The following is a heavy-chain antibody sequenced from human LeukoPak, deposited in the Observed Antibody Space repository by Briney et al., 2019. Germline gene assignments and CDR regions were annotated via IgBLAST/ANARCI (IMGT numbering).Heavy chain of an antibody. Sequence: PAATRSLTGPVAGGSISSYYWSWIRQPPGKGLEGIGYFYYSGSTNYNPSLKSRVTISVDTSKNQLSLKLSSVTAADTAVYYCARHYRKTGSFDYWGQGTLVTVSS. J-gene: IGHJ4*02. D-gene: IGHD1-1*01. V-gene: IGHV4-59*08. CDR3: ARHYRKTGSFDY. CDR1: GGSISSYY. CDR2: FYYSGST.